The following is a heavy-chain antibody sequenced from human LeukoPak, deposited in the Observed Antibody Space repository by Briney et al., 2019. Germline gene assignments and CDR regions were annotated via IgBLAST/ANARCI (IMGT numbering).Heavy chain of an antibody. CDR1: GFTFSGSA. CDR3: TRNGLRYQHDMFDY. Sequence: GGSLRLSCAASGFTFSGSAMHWVRQASGKGLEWVGRIRSKASSYATAYAASVKGRFTISRDDSKNTAYLQMNSLKTEDTAVYYCTRNGLRYQHDMFDYWGQGTLVTVSS. V-gene: IGHV3-73*01. CDR2: IRSKASSYAT. J-gene: IGHJ4*02. D-gene: IGHD2-2*01.